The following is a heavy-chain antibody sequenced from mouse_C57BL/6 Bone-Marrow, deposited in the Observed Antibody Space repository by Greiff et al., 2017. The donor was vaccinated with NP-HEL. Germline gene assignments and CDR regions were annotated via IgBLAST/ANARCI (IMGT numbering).Heavy chain of an antibody. CDR1: GYTFTSYW. Sequence: QVQLQQPGAELVKPGASVKLSCKASGYTFTSYWMHWVKQRPGQGLEWIGMIHPNSGSTNYNEKFKSKATLTVDKSSSTAYMQLSSLTSEDSAVYYCARFACTNFYYAMDYWGQGTAVTVSS. CDR3: ARFACTNFYYAMDY. V-gene: IGHV1-64*01. J-gene: IGHJ4*01. D-gene: IGHD4-1*02. CDR2: IHPNSGST.